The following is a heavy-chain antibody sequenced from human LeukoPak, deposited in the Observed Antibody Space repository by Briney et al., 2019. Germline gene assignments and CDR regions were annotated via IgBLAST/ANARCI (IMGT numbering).Heavy chain of an antibody. CDR3: ARDRRGYSFENYFDY. CDR1: GGSISSGGYY. J-gene: IGHJ4*02. CDR2: IYYNGST. D-gene: IGHD5-18*01. V-gene: IGHV4-31*03. Sequence: PSQTLSLTCTVSGGSISSGGYYWSWIRQHPGKGLEWIGYIYYNGSTYYNPSLKSRVTISVDTSKNQFSLKLSSVTAADTAVYYCARDRRGYSFENYFDYWGQGTLVTVSS.